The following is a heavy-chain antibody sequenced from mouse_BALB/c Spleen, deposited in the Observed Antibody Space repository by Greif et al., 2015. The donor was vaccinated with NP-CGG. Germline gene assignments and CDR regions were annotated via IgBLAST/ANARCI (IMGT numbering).Heavy chain of an antibody. D-gene: IGHD1-1*01. CDR3: ASYYGSSYFDY. V-gene: IGHV1-7*01. J-gene: IGHJ2*01. Sequence: VQRVESGAELAKPGASVKMSCKASGYTFTSYWMHWVKQRPGQGLEWIGYINPSTGYTEYNQKFKDKATLTADKSSSPAYMQLSSLTSEDSAVYYCASYYGSSYFDYWGQGTTLTVSS. CDR2: INPSTGYT. CDR1: GYTFTSYW.